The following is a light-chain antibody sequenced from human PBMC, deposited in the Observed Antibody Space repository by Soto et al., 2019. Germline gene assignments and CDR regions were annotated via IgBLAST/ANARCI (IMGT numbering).Light chain of an antibody. CDR3: QSYDSSRSGDVV. V-gene: IGLV1-40*01. CDR2: GNS. CDR1: SSNIGAGYD. Sequence: QAVVTQPPSVSGAPGQRVTISCTGSSSNIGAGYDVHWYQQLPGTAPKLLIYGNSNRPSGVPDRFSGSKSGTSASLAITGLQAEDEADYYCQSYDSSRSGDVVFGGGTKLTVL. J-gene: IGLJ2*01.